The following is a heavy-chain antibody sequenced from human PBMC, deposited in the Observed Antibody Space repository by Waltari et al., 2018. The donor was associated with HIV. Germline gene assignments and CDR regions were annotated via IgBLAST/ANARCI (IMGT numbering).Heavy chain of an antibody. CDR1: GFPCSLYN. Sequence: EVRLVESGGGPVQPGGSLRLSCAASGFPCSLYNMNWVRQTPGKGLEWVAYISGDGKNKYYADSVKGRFIISKDNGQNFLHLQMDRLSVDDSAKYFCAREVTSSKVMNYWGQGTPVIVSS. CDR3: AREVTSSKVMNY. V-gene: IGHV3-48*03. CDR2: ISGDGKNK. J-gene: IGHJ4*02. D-gene: IGHD2-21*02.